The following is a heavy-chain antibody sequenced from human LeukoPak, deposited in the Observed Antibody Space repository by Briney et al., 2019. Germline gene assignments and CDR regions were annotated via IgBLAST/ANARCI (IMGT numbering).Heavy chain of an antibody. Sequence: SETLSLTCTVSGGSISSYYWSWIRQPPGKGLEWIGYIYYSGSTNYNPSLKSRVTISVDTSKNQFSLKLSSVTAADTAVYYCARDRRRYSYGTFDYWGQGTLVTVSS. CDR3: ARDRRRYSYGTFDY. D-gene: IGHD5-18*01. CDR2: IYYSGST. J-gene: IGHJ4*02. CDR1: GGSISSYY. V-gene: IGHV4-59*01.